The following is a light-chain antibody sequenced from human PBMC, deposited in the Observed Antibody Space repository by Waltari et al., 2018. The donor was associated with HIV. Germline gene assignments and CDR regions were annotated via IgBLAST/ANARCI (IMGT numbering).Light chain of an antibody. J-gene: IGLJ2*01. CDR3: ATWDDSLSGVV. CDR1: SSNIGSNS. Sequence: QSVLTQPPSASGTPGQRVTISCSGSSSNIGSNSVYWYQQLPGTAPKLLIYRDNQRLAGVPDRFSGSNSGTSASLAISGLRSDDEADYYCATWDDSLSGVVFGGGTKVTVL. CDR2: RDN. V-gene: IGLV1-47*01.